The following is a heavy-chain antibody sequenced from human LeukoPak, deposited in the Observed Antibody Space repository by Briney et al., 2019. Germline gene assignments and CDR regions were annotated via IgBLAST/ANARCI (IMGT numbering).Heavy chain of an antibody. CDR3: ARLAGYYYGSALGY. CDR1: GYTFTSYG. Sequence: GASVKVSCKASGYTFTSYGISWVRQAPGQGLEWMGWISAYNGNTNFAQKLQGRVTMTTDTSTSTAYMELRSLRSDDTAVYYCARLAGYYYGSALGYWGQGTLVTVSS. D-gene: IGHD3-10*01. J-gene: IGHJ4*02. V-gene: IGHV1-18*01. CDR2: ISAYNGNT.